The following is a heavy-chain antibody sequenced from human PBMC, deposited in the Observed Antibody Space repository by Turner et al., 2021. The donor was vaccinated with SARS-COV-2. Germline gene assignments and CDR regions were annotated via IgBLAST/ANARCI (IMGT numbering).Heavy chain of an antibody. CDR2: IYSGGST. CDR1: GFTVSSNY. D-gene: IGHD2-15*01. CDR3: ARDLGGLRFDY. V-gene: IGHV3-53*01. Sequence: EVQLVESGGGLIQPGGSLRLSCAASGFTVSSNYMSWVRQAPGKGLEWVSVIYSGGSTFYADAVKGRFTISRDNSKNTLYLQMNSLRAEDTAVYYCARDLGGLRFDYWGQGTLVTVSS. J-gene: IGHJ4*02.